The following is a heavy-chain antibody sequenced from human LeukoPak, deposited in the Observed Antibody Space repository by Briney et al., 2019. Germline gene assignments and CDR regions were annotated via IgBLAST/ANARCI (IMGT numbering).Heavy chain of an antibody. CDR1: GGSISSYY. V-gene: IGHV4-59*01. D-gene: IGHD1-26*01. CDR2: IYYSGST. J-gene: IGHJ6*03. CDR3: ARISLSGSGSGGHYYYYYYLDV. Sequence: SETLSLTCTVSGGSISSYYWSWIRQPPGKGLEWIGYIYYSGSTNYNPSLKSRVTISVDTSKNQFSLKLSSVTAADTAVYYCARISLSGSGSGGHYYYYYYLDVWGKGTTVTISS.